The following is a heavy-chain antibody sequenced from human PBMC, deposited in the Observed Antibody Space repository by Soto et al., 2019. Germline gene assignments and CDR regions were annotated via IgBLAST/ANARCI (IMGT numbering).Heavy chain of an antibody. V-gene: IGHV3-30-3*01. CDR2: ISYDGSNK. D-gene: IGHD3-9*01. J-gene: IGHJ4*02. CDR1: GFTFSSYA. Sequence: TGGSLRLSCAASGFTFSSYAMHWVRQAPGKGLEWVAVISYDGSNKYYADSVKGRFTISRDNSKNTLYLQMNSLRAEDTAVYYCARGLRYFDWVDYWGQGTLVTVSS. CDR3: ARGLRYFDWVDY.